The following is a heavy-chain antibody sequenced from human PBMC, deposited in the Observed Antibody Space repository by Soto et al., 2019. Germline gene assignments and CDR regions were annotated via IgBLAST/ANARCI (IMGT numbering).Heavy chain of an antibody. D-gene: IGHD3-3*01. Sequence: EVQLVESGGGLVQPGGSLRLSCAASGFTFSSYWVSWVRQAPGKGLEWVANIKQDGSEKYYVDSVKGRFTISRDNAKNSLYLQMNSLRAEEPAVYYCARDPPYDFWSGYYTGSDAFDIWGQGTMVTVSS. V-gene: IGHV3-7*01. CDR3: ARDPPYDFWSGYYTGSDAFDI. J-gene: IGHJ3*02. CDR2: IKQDGSEK. CDR1: GFTFSSYW.